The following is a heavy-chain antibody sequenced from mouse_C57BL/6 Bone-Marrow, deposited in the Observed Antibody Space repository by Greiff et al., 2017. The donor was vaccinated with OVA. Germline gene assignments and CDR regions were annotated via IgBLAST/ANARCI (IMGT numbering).Heavy chain of an antibody. V-gene: IGHV1-81*01. Sequence: VQRVESGAELARPGASVKLSCKASGYTFTSYGISWVKQRTGQGLEWIGEIYPRSGNTYYNEKFKGKATLTADKSSSTAYMELRSLTSEDSAVYFCARSNFYYGSSYNYWCQGTTLTVSS. CDR2: IYPRSGNT. D-gene: IGHD1-1*01. J-gene: IGHJ2*01. CDR1: GYTFTSYG. CDR3: ARSNFYYGSSYNY.